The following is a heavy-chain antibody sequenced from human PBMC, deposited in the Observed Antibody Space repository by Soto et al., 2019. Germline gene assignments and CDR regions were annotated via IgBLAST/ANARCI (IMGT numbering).Heavy chain of an antibody. CDR2: ILSKAGNYAT. Sequence: EVQMVESGGGLVQPGGSLKLSCAASGFIFSGSAVHWVRQASGNGLEWVGRILSKAGNYATAYPESVKGRFTISIDDSENTAFVKKNCVIIKDVAVYYCIGFGSPYDYYYCGQGNLVAVSS. D-gene: IGHD3-16*01. CDR3: IGFGSPYDYYY. J-gene: IGHJ4*02. V-gene: IGHV3-73*01. CDR1: GFIFSGSA.